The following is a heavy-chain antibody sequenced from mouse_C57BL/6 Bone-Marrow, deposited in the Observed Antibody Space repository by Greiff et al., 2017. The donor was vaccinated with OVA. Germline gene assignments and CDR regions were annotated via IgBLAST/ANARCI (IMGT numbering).Heavy chain of an antibody. J-gene: IGHJ2*01. CDR2: ILPGSGST. D-gene: IGHD1-1*01. CDR3: ARGGGFTTVVADYFDY. V-gene: IGHV1-9*01. CDR1: GYTFTGYW. Sequence: QVQLQQSGAELMKPGASVKLSCKATGYTFTGYWIEWVKQRPGHGLEWIGEILPGSGSTNYNEKFKGKATFTADTSSNTAYMQLSSLTTEDSAIYYCARGGGFTTVVADYFDYWGQGTTLTVSS.